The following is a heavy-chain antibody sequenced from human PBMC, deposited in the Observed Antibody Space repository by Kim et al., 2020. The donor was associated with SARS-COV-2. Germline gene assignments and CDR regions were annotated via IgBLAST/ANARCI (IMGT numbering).Heavy chain of an antibody. Sequence: GGSLRLSCAASGFTFSSYEMNWVRQAPGKGLEWVSYISSSGSTIYYADTVKGRFTISRDNSKNSLYLQMNSLRAEDTAVYYCARDKRNSVGFGIDYWGQGTLVTVSS. D-gene: IGHD2-15*01. V-gene: IGHV3-48*03. CDR3: ARDKRNSVGFGIDY. CDR2: ISSSGSTI. J-gene: IGHJ4*02. CDR1: GFTFSSYE.